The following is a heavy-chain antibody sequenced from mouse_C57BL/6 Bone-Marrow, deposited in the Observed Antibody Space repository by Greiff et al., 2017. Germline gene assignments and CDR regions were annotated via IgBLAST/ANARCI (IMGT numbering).Heavy chain of an antibody. CDR3: AKRYYDYDWYFED. V-gene: IGHV1-5*01. J-gene: IGHJ1*03. CDR2: IYPGNSDT. CDR1: GYTFTSYW. Sequence: EVQLQQSGTVLARPGASVKMSCKTSGYTFTSYWMHWVKQRPGQGLEWIGAIYPGNSDTSYNQKFKGKATLTADTSASTAYMRLTSLTTEDSAVYYCAKRYYDYDWYFEDRGTGTRVTAS. D-gene: IGHD2-4*01.